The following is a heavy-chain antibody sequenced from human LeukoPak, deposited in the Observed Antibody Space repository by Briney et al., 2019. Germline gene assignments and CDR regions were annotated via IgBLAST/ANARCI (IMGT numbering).Heavy chain of an antibody. CDR2: ISGDGSST. CDR3: ARCSTSCYDI. D-gene: IGHD2-2*01. Sequence: GGPLRLPCAASGFNLNSYWMYGVRQSTGKALVWVSRISGDGSSTSYADCVKGRFTMSRDKAKNTLYLQMNSLRADDTAVYYCARCSTSCYDIWGQGAMVTVSS. J-gene: IGHJ3*02. CDR1: GFNLNSYW. V-gene: IGHV3-74*01.